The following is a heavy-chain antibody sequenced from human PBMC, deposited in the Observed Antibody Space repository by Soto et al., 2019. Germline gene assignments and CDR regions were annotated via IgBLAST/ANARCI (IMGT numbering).Heavy chain of an antibody. Sequence: QLQLQESGPGLVKPSETLSLTCTVSGGSISSSSYYWGWIRQPPGKGLEWIGSIYYSGSTYYNPSPKSRVTISVDTSKNQSSLKLSSVTAADTAVYYCARQSLGDYSDSSGYLGDYWGQGTLVTVSS. CDR2: IYYSGST. V-gene: IGHV4-39*01. J-gene: IGHJ4*02. CDR1: GGSISSSSYY. CDR3: ARQSLGDYSDSSGYLGDY. D-gene: IGHD3-22*01.